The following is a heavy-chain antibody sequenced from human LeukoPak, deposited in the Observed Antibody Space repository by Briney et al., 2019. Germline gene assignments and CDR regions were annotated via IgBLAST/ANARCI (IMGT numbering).Heavy chain of an antibody. D-gene: IGHD5-18*01. V-gene: IGHV3-23*01. CDR1: GFTFDDYA. Sequence: GGSLRLSCAASGFTFDDYAMHWVRQAPGKGLEWVSAISGSGGSTYYADSVKGRFTISRDNSKNTLYLQMNSLRAEDTAVYYCAKDLGNTAMVYASGDYWGQGTLVTVSS. CDR2: ISGSGGST. J-gene: IGHJ4*02. CDR3: AKDLGNTAMVYASGDY.